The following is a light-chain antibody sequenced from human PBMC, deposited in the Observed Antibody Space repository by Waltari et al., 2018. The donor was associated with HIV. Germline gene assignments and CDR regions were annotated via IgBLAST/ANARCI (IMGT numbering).Light chain of an antibody. V-gene: IGKV1-5*03. J-gene: IGKJ1*01. Sequence: DIQMTQSPSTLSASVGDRVTITRRASRSISSWLAWYQQKPGKAPNLLIYKASSLESGVPSKFSGSGSGTEFTLTIASLQPDDFATYYCHHYYTPMWTFGQGTKVEIK. CDR1: RSISSW. CDR2: KAS. CDR3: HHYYTPMWT.